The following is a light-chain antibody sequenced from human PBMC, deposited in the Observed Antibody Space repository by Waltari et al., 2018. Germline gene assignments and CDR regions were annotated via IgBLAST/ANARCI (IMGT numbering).Light chain of an antibody. Sequence: EIVMTQSPATLSVSPGERATLSCRASQSVSSNLAWYQQKPGQAPRLLIHGASTRATGIPARFSGSVSGTEFTLTISSLQSEDFAVYYCQQYNNRQTFGQGTKVEIK. CDR1: QSVSSN. CDR2: GAS. CDR3: QQYNNRQT. J-gene: IGKJ1*01. V-gene: IGKV3-15*01.